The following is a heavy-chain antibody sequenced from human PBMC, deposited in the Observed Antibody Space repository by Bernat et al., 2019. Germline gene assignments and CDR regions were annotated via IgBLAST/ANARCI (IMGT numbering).Heavy chain of an antibody. CDR3: SSKLGTDQWYFDL. V-gene: IGHV4-39*01. CDR1: GGSISSRSYY. J-gene: IGHJ2*01. CDR2: FYYSGST. D-gene: IGHD7-27*01. Sequence: QLQLQESGPGLVKPSETLSLTCTVSGGSISSRSYYWGWIRQPPGKGLEWIGSFYYSGSTYYNPSLKSRVTISIDTSKNQFSLKLSSVTAADTAVYYCSSKLGTDQWYFDLWGRGTLVTVSS.